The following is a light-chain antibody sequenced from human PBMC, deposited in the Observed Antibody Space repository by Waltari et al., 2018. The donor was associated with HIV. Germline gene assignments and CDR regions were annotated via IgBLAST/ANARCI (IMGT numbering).Light chain of an antibody. J-gene: IGLJ3*02. V-gene: IGLV2-11*01. CDR1: SSDVGAYHY. CDR3: CSYAGNYTGV. CDR2: DVT. Sequence: QSALTPPRSVSGSPGQSVTISCTGTSSDVGAYHYVSWYQHHPGKAPNLLIYDVTRRPSWLPDRCAGSKSGNTASLTISGLQAEDEADYYCCSYAGNYTGVFGGGTKLTVL.